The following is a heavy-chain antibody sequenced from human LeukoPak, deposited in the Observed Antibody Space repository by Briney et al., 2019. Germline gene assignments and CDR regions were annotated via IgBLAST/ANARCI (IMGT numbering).Heavy chain of an antibody. CDR2: IYSDGST. CDR1: GLTGSSNF. J-gene: IGHJ6*02. Sequence: GGSLRLSCAASGLTGSSNFMHWVRQAPGKGLEWVSAIYSDGSTFYAASVRGRFNISRGNSKKTMFLQMSSLRVEDAAVYYCASSGTASRGAMDVWGQGTTVTVSS. CDR3: ASSGTASRGAMDV. D-gene: IGHD1-1*01. V-gene: IGHV3-66*01.